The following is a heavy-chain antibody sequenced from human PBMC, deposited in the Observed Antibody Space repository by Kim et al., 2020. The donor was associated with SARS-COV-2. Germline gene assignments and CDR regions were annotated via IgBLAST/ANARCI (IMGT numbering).Heavy chain of an antibody. Sequence: SETLSLTCSVSGGSIRSGGKFWTWIRQHPAKGLEWIGYISYSGNSHYSPSLRSRVSISLQTSENQFSLELTSVTAADTAVYYCARGQPLDNWGQGSRVT. CDR2: ISYSGNS. CDR1: GGSIRSGGKF. J-gene: IGHJ4*02. D-gene: IGHD2-2*01. V-gene: IGHV4-31*03. CDR3: ARGQPLDN.